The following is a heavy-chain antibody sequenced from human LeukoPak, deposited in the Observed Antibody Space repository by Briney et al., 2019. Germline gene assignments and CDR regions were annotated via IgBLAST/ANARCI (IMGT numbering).Heavy chain of an antibody. V-gene: IGHV3-23*01. D-gene: IGHD3-22*01. CDR2: ISGSGGST. Sequence: PGGSLRLSRAASGFTFSSYAVSWVRQAPGKGLEWVSAISGSGGSTYYADSVKGRFTISRDNSKNTLYLQMNSLRAEDTAVYYCAKDRRYYDSSGYPDFDYWGQGTLVTVSS. CDR3: AKDRRYYDSSGYPDFDY. CDR1: GFTFSSYA. J-gene: IGHJ4*02.